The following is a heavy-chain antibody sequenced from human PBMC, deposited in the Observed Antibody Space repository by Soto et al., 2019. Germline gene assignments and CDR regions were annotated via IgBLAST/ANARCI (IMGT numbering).Heavy chain of an antibody. J-gene: IGHJ6*02. V-gene: IGHV3-33*01. CDR2: IWYDGSNK. CDR1: GFTFSSYG. D-gene: IGHD3-10*01. Sequence: GGSLRLSCAASGFTFSSYGMHWVRQAPGKGLEWVAVIWYDGSNKYYADSVKGRFTISRDNSKNTLYLQMNSLRAEDTAVDYCARDRGSLTREILWFGEDETNYYYYGMDVWGQGTTVTVSS. CDR3: ARDRGSLTREILWFGEDETNYYYYGMDV.